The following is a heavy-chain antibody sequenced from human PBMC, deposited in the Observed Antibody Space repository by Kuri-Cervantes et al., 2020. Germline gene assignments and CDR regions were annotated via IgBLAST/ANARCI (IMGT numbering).Heavy chain of an antibody. CDR1: AGSISSISYD. J-gene: IGHJ5*02. CDR3: ARDLGYDSSGYYMGRGMRGKNWFDP. CDR2: IYYSGST. D-gene: IGHD3-22*01. V-gene: IGHV4-39*07. Sequence: SETLSPTCTLSAGSISSISYDWGWILQPPVKGLEWIGSIYYSGSTNYNPSPKSRVTITVATSKNQFSLKLSSVTAADTAVYYCARDLGYDSSGYYMGRGMRGKNWFDPWGQGTLVTVSS.